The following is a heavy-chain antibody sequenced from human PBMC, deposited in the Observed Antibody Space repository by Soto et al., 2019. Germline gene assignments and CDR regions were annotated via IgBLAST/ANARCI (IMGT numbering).Heavy chain of an antibody. J-gene: IGHJ4*02. V-gene: IGHV4-4*02. D-gene: IGHD3-10*01. CDR1: SGSISSSNW. CDR2: IYHSGST. Sequence: SETLSLTCAVSSGSISSSNWWSWVRQPPGKGLEWIGEIYHSGSTNYNPSLKSRVTISVDKSKNQFSLKLSSVTAADTAVYYCARGQDYGSGTIDYWGQGTLVTVSS. CDR3: ARGQDYGSGTIDY.